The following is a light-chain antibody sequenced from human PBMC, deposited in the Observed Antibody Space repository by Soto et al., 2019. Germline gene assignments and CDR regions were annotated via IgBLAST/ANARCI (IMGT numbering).Light chain of an antibody. CDR3: QQRSNWPYT. CDR1: QSVSSY. J-gene: IGKJ2*01. CDR2: DAS. V-gene: IGKV3-11*01. Sequence: EIVLTQSPAPLSLSPGERDTLSCLARQSVSSYLAWYQQKPGQAPRLLIYDASNRATGIPARFSGSGSGTDFNLTISGLQPEDVAVYYGQQRSNWPYTFGQGTKLELK.